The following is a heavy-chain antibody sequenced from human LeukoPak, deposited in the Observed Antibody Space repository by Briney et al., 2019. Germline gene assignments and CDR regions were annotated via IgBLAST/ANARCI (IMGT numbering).Heavy chain of an antibody. D-gene: IGHD3-22*01. J-gene: IGHJ4*02. CDR2: ISGSGGST. CDR1: GFTFSSYA. CDR3: AKDPNYYDSSGLTYYFDY. V-gene: IGHV3-23*01. Sequence: GGSLRLSCAASGFTFSSYAMSWVRQAPGKGLEWLSAISGSGGSTYYADSVKGRFTISRDNSKNTLYLQMNSLRAEDTAVYYCAKDPNYYDSSGLTYYFDYWGQGTLVTVSS.